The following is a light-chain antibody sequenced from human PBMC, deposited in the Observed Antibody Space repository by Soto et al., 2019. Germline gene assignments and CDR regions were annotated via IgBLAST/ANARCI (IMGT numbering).Light chain of an antibody. Sequence: DIQMTQSPSSLSASVGDRVTITCRASQTITNYLNWYQQQSGKAPKLLIYATDTLQSGVPSSISGSGSGTDHTLTISSLQPEDFATYYCQQSYNTPQTFGQGTKVDLK. V-gene: IGKV1-39*01. CDR3: QQSYNTPQT. CDR1: QTITNY. J-gene: IGKJ1*01. CDR2: ATD.